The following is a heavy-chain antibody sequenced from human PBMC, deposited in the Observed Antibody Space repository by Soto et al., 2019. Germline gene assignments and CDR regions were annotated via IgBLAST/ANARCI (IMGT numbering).Heavy chain of an antibody. V-gene: IGHV3-33*01. CDR1: GFTFSSYG. CDR3: ARETLDYGDYQGYYDGMDV. J-gene: IGHJ6*02. CDR2: IWYDGSNK. Sequence: QVQLVESGGGVVQPGRSLRLSCAASGFTFSSYGMHWVRQAPGKGLEWVAVIWYDGSNKYYADSVKGRFTISRDNSKNTLYLQMNSLRAEDTAVYYCARETLDYGDYQGYYDGMDVWGQGTTVTVSS. D-gene: IGHD4-17*01.